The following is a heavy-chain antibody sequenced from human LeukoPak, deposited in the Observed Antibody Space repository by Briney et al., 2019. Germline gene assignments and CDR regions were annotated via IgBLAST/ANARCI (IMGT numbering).Heavy chain of an antibody. CDR2: IYYSGST. V-gene: IGHV4-39*01. CDR1: GGSISSSSYY. J-gene: IGHJ4*02. CDR3: ARGNWIGGGNFDY. D-gene: IGHD1-1*01. Sequence: SETLSLTCTVSGGSISSSSYYWGWIRQPPGKGLEWIGSIYYSGSTYYNPSLKSRVTISVDTSKNQFSLKLSSVTAADTAVYYCARGNWIGGGNFDYWGQGTLVTVSS.